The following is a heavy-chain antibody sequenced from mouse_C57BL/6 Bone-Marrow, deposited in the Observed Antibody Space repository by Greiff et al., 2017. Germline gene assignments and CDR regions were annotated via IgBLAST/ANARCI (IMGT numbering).Heavy chain of an antibody. CDR1: GFTFSSYG. Sequence: EVQLVDSGGDLVKPGGSLKLSCAASGFTFSSYGMSWVRQTPDKRLEWVATISSGGSYTYAPDSVKGRFTISRDNAKNTLYLQMSSLKSEDTTMYYCARQPYWGQGTLVTVSA. V-gene: IGHV5-6*01. J-gene: IGHJ3*01. CDR3: ARQPY. CDR2: ISSGGSYT.